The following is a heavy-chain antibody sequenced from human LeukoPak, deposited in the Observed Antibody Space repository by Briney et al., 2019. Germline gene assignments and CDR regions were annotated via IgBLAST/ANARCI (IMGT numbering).Heavy chain of an antibody. CDR1: GFTFSDYY. D-gene: IGHD6-19*01. V-gene: IGHV3-11*06. CDR3: ARDLLGCSSGRLHGSDAFDI. CDR2: ISSSSSYT. J-gene: IGHJ3*02. Sequence: PGGSLRLSCAASGFTFSDYYMSWIRQAPGKGLEWVSYISSSSSYTNYADSVKGRFTISRDNAKNSLYLQMNSLRAEDTAVYYCARDLLGCSSGRLHGSDAFDIWGQGTMVTVSS.